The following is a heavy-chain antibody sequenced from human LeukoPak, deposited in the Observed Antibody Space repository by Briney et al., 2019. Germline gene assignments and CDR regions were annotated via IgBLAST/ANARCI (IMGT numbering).Heavy chain of an antibody. CDR1: GGSISSYY. Sequence: SETLSLTCTVSGGSISSYYWSWIRQPPGKGLEWIGEINHSGSTNFHPSLKSRVTISVDTSKNQFSLSLSSVTAADTAVYYCARQAVGYCSTTSCSLGSFDYWGLGNVVTVSS. J-gene: IGHJ4*01. V-gene: IGHV4-34*01. CDR2: INHSGST. CDR3: ARQAVGYCSTTSCSLGSFDY. D-gene: IGHD2-2*03.